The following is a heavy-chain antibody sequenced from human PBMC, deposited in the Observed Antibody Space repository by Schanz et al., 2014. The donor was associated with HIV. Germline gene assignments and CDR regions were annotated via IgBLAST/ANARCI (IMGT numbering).Heavy chain of an antibody. D-gene: IGHD3-10*01. V-gene: IGHV3-23*01. J-gene: IGHJ4*02. CDR1: GFTFNNYA. Sequence: EVQLLDSGGGLVQPGGSLRLSCVASGFTFNNYAMTWVRQAPGKGLEWVSSISESGGRSYYADSVKGRFTISRDNSKNTLYLQMSSLRAEDTAVYYCAKGRLLYFGELYDYWGQGTLVTVSS. CDR3: AKGRLLYFGELYDY. CDR2: ISESGGRS.